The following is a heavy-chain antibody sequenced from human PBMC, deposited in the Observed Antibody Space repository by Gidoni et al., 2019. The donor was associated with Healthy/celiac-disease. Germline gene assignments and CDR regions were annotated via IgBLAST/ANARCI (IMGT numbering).Heavy chain of an antibody. Sequence: QVQLVESGGGVVQPGRSLRLSGAAAGFTCSSYAMHWVRQAPGKGLEWVAVISYDGSNKYYADSVKGRFTISRVNSKNTLYLQMNSLRAEDTAVYYCARVGDILTGFASFDYWGQGTLVTVSS. D-gene: IGHD3-9*01. V-gene: IGHV3-30-3*01. CDR1: GFTCSSYA. J-gene: IGHJ4*02. CDR2: ISYDGSNK. CDR3: ARVGDILTGFASFDY.